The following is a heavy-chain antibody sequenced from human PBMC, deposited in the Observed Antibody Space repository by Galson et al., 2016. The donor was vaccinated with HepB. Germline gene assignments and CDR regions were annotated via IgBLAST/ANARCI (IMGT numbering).Heavy chain of an antibody. CDR1: GFTFSSYW. V-gene: IGHV3-74*01. Sequence: SLRLSCAASGFTFSSYWMHWVRQAPGKGLVWVSGINSDGTSTTYADSVKGRFTISRDNAKNTLYLQMNSLRAEDTAVYYCAKVATPNRNYENWFDSWGQGTLVTVSS. CDR2: INSDGTST. J-gene: IGHJ5*01. CDR3: AKVATPNRNYENWFDS. D-gene: IGHD4-11*01.